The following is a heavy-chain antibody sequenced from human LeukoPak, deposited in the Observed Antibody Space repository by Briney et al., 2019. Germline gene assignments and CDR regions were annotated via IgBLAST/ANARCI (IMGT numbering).Heavy chain of an antibody. CDR2: ISSSSSTI. Sequence: GGSLRLSCAASGFTFSSYSMNWVRQAPGKGLEWVSYISSSSSTIYYADSVKGRFTISRDNAKNSLYLQMNSLRAEDTAVYYCARDGDYLFNYYYMDVWGKGTTVTVSS. D-gene: IGHD4-17*01. CDR3: ARDGDYLFNYYYMDV. J-gene: IGHJ6*03. V-gene: IGHV3-48*01. CDR1: GFTFSSYS.